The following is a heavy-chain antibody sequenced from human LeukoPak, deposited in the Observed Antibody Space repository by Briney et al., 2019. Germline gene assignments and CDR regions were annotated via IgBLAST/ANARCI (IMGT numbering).Heavy chain of an antibody. CDR3: AKAYYSGSYPGVDY. V-gene: IGHV3-23*01. Sequence: PGGSLRLSCAASGFTFSSYAMSWVRQAPGKGLEWVSAISGSGGSTYYADSVKGRFIISRDNSKNTLYLQMNSLRAEDTAVYYCAKAYYSGSYPGVDYWGQGTLVTVST. CDR1: GFTFSSYA. J-gene: IGHJ4*02. D-gene: IGHD1-26*01. CDR2: ISGSGGST.